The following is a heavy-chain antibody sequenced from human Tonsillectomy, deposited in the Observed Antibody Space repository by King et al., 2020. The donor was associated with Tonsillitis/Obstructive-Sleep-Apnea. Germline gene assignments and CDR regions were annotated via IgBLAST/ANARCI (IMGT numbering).Heavy chain of an antibody. J-gene: IGHJ4*02. D-gene: IGHD2-2*01. V-gene: IGHV3-53*01. CDR3: ATLPAAASGVFDY. Sequence: VQLVESGGGLIPPGGSLRLSCAASGFTVSSNYMSWVRQAPWKGLEWVSVIYSGGSTYYADSVKGRFTISRDNSKNTLYLQMNSLRAEDTAVYYCATLPAAASGVFDYWGQGTLVTVSS. CDR1: GFTVSSNY. CDR2: IYSGGST.